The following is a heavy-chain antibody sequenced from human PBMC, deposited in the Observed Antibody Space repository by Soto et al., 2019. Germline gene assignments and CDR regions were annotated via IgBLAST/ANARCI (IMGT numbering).Heavy chain of an antibody. Sequence: EVQLLESVGGLVQPGGSLRLSCAASGFTFSSCAMNWVRQAPGKGLEWVSGTSGSGGSTSYADSVKGRFTISRDNSQNTLYLQMNILRAEDTAVYYCAKAPKNVPQYYFDYWGQGTLVTVSS. CDR1: GFTFSSCA. D-gene: IGHD6-6*01. CDR2: TSGSGGST. V-gene: IGHV3-23*01. J-gene: IGHJ4*02. CDR3: AKAPKNVPQYYFDY.